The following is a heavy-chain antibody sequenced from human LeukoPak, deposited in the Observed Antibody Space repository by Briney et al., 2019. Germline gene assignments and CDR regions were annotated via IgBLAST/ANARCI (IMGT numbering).Heavy chain of an antibody. J-gene: IGHJ3*02. D-gene: IGHD2-21*01. Sequence: SGTLSLTCALSGDSISSSDWGIWVRQPPGQRLEWIGEIFHGGSAYYNPALKGRLTMSVDKSKNHFSLNLTPVTAADAAMYFCARKKQHCGALDIWGQGTMVTVSS. CDR2: IFHGGSA. CDR3: ARKKQHCGALDI. V-gene: IGHV4-4*02. CDR1: GDSISSSDW.